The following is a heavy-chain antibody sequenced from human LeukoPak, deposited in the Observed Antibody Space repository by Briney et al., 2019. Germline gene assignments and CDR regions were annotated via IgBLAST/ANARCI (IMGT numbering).Heavy chain of an antibody. D-gene: IGHD3-22*01. CDR3: ARGYYDSSGYYLIDY. CDR1: GFTFSSYG. V-gene: IGHV3-33*01. CDR2: IWYDGSNK. J-gene: IGHJ4*02. Sequence: PGGSLRLSCAASGFTFSSYGMHWVRQAPGKGLEWVAVIWYDGSNKYYADSVKGRFTISRDNSKNTLYLQMNSLRAEDTAVYYCARGYYDSSGYYLIDYWGQGTLVTVSS.